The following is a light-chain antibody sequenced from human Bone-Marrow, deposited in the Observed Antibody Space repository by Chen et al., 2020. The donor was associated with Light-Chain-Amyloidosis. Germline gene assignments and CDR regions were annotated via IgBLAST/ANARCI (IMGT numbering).Light chain of an antibody. J-gene: IGLJ3*02. CDR1: SSDVGGHNY. V-gene: IGLV2-14*01. CDR2: DVS. CDR3: SSYTDTSALAL. Sequence: QSVLTQPASVSGSPGQSITISCTGTSSDVGGHNYVSWYQQHPGKAPQLMIYDVSYRPSAVSSRFSVYKSGNTASLTISGLQTEDEADYYCSSYTDTSALALFGGGTKLTVL.